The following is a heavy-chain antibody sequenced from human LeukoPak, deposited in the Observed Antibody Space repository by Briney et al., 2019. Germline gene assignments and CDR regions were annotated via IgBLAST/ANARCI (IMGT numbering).Heavy chain of an antibody. CDR3: ARDWFGSPSGLRSDRYFDY. Sequence: GGSLRLSCAASGFTFSSYSMNWVRQAPGKGLEWVSSISSSSSYIYYADSVKGRFTISRDNAKNSLYLQMNSLRAEDTAVYYCARDWFGSPSGLRSDRYFDYWGQGTLVTVSS. J-gene: IGHJ4*02. CDR1: GFTFSSYS. CDR2: ISSSSSYI. V-gene: IGHV3-21*01. D-gene: IGHD3-10*01.